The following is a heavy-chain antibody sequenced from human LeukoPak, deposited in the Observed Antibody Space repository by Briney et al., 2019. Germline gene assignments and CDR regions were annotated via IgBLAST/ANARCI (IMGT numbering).Heavy chain of an antibody. J-gene: IGHJ6*03. D-gene: IGHD5-24*01. CDR3: ARDHRRRMATTYYYYYTDV. Sequence: LAGGSLRLSCAASGFTFSSYAMHWVRQAPGKGLEWVAVISYDGSNKYYADSVKGRFTISRDNSKNTLYLQMNSLGAEDTAVYYCARDHRRRMATTYYYYYTDVWGKGTTVTVSS. CDR1: GFTFSSYA. V-gene: IGHV3-30*04. CDR2: ISYDGSNK.